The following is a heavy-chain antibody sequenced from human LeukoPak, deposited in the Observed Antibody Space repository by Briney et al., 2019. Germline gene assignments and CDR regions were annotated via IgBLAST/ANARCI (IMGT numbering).Heavy chain of an antibody. CDR2: IYYSGST. J-gene: IGHJ4*02. V-gene: IGHV4-59*01. D-gene: IGHD2-2*01. Sequence: PSETLSLTCTVSGGSISSYYWSWIRQPPGKGLEWIGYIYYSGSTNYIPSLKSRVTISVDTSKNQFSLKLSSVTAADTAVYYCASDPYCSSTSCYRPVWGQGTLVTVSS. CDR3: ASDPYCSSTSCYRPV. CDR1: GGSISSYY.